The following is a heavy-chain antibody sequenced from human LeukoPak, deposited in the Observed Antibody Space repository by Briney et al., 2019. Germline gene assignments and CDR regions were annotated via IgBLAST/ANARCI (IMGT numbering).Heavy chain of an antibody. V-gene: IGHV3-30*04. D-gene: IGHD3-3*01. J-gene: IGHJ4*02. Sequence: PGRSLRLSCTASGFTFSSSAMHWVRQAPGKGLEWVAVISYDGSNKYYIDSVKGRFTISRDNSKNTLYLQMNILRAEDTAVYYCARGFYDFWSGYYTDPKGYYFDYWGQGTLVTVSS. CDR2: ISYDGSNK. CDR3: ARGFYDFWSGYYTDPKGYYFDY. CDR1: GFTFSSSA.